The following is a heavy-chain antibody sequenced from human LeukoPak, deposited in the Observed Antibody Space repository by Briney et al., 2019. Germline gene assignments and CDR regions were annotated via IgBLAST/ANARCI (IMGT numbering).Heavy chain of an antibody. CDR2: ISGGGGIT. CDR3: AEYGVDCSSTSCYPLYYMDV. J-gene: IGHJ6*03. CDR1: GFTFDSYA. Sequence: GGSLSLSCAASGFTFDSYAMTWVRQAPGKGLEWVSSISGGGGITNYADSVKGRFTISRDNSKYTLFLQMNSLRAEDTAVYYCAEYGVDCSSTSCYPLYYMDVWGKGTTVTVSS. D-gene: IGHD2-2*01. V-gene: IGHV3-23*01.